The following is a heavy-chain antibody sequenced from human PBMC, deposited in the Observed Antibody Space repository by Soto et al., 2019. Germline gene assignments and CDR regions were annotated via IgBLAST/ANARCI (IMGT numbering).Heavy chain of an antibody. J-gene: IGHJ4*02. CDR1: GFTFSDHF. D-gene: IGHD2-2*01. V-gene: IGHV3-11*05. Sequence: QVELVESGGGVVKPGGSLRLSCAASGFTFSDHFMTWIRQPPGKGLEWVSYISIKSSTTNYADSVNGRFTISRDKAKSSLYLQMDNLRVDDTAVYYCARGGPHHPSLHIDNWGQGTLVTVSS. CDR2: ISIKSSTT. CDR3: ARGGPHHPSLHIDN.